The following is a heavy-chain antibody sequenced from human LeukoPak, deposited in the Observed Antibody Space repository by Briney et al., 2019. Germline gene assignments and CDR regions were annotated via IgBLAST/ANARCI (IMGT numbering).Heavy chain of an antibody. Sequence: GGSLRLSCAASGFIFSNYWMTWVRQAPGKGLEWVANIRQDGSETNYVDSMKGRFTISRDNAKYSLSLQMNSLRAEDTAVYYCARGGTGVSRDYWGQGTLVTVAS. CDR2: IRQDGSET. D-gene: IGHD3/OR15-3a*01. CDR3: ARGGTGVSRDY. J-gene: IGHJ4*02. V-gene: IGHV3-7*01. CDR1: GFIFSNYW.